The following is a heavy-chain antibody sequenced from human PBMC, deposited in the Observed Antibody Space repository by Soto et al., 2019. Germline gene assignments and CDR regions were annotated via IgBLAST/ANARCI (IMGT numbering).Heavy chain of an antibody. CDR2: IHWNGDSA. V-gene: IGHV3-20*04. D-gene: IGHD3-22*01. CDR1: GFTFDDYG. CDR3: ARGGAYYYDNSGYAFDI. J-gene: IGHJ3*02. Sequence: GGSLRLSCAASGFTFDDYGMSWVRQAPGKGLEWVSDIHWNGDSAGYADSVKGRFTISRDNAKNSLYLQMNSLRAEDTALYYCARGGAYYYDNSGYAFDIWGQGTMVTVSS.